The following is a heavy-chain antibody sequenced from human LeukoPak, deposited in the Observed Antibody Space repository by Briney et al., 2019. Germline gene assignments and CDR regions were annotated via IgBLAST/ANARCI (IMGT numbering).Heavy chain of an antibody. V-gene: IGHV3-74*01. D-gene: IGHD2-21*02. Sequence: GGSLRLSCAASGFTFSSYWMHWVRQAPGKGLVWVSRINSDGSTTNYADSVQGRFTISRDNAKSTLYLQINSLRAEDTAMYFCAGGGDAGSNFDYWGQGTLVTVSS. J-gene: IGHJ4*02. CDR2: INSDGSTT. CDR3: AGGGDAGSNFDY. CDR1: GFTFSSYW.